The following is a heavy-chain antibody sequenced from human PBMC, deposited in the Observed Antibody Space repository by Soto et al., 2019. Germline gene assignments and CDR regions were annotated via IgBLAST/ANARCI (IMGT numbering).Heavy chain of an antibody. D-gene: IGHD3-3*01. CDR1: GYSFASYW. CDR2: IDPSDSYT. V-gene: IGHV5-10-1*01. CDR3: ARLETRDFWSGYFTGAAGYYYGMDV. Sequence: GESLKISCRGSGYSFASYWISWVRQMPGKGLEWMGRIDPSDSYTNYSPSFPGHVTISADKSISTAYPQWSSLKASDTAMYYCARLETRDFWSGYFTGAAGYYYGMDVWGPGTTVTVSS. J-gene: IGHJ6*02.